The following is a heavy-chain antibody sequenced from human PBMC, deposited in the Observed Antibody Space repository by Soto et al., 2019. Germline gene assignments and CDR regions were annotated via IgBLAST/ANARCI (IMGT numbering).Heavy chain of an antibody. CDR2: INHSGST. CDR1: GGSFSGYY. CDR3: ARVPGIGPTIRWLHKYYFDY. V-gene: IGHV4-34*01. Sequence: PSETLSLTCAVYGGSFSGYYWSWIRQPPGKGLEWIGEINHSGSTNYNPSLKSRVTISVDTSKNQFSLKLSSVTAADTAVYYCARVPGIGPTIRWLHKYYFDYWGQGTLVTVSS. D-gene: IGHD5-12*01. J-gene: IGHJ4*02.